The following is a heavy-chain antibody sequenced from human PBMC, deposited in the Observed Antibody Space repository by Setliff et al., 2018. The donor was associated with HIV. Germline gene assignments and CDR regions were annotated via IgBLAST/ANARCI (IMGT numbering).Heavy chain of an antibody. CDR3: AKEEAWELPYYYYYYMDV. Sequence: PGGSLRLSCAASGFAFSSYSMSWVRQAPGKGLEWVSAISGSGGSTYYADSVKGRFTISRDNSKNTLYLQMNSLRAEDTAVYYCAKEEAWELPYYYYYYMDVWGKGTTVTVSS. D-gene: IGHD1-26*01. V-gene: IGHV3-23*01. CDR2: ISGSGGST. J-gene: IGHJ6*03. CDR1: GFAFSSYS.